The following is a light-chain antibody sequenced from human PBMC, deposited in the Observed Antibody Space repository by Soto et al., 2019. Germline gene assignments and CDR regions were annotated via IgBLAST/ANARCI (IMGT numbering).Light chain of an antibody. CDR2: DTS. J-gene: IGKJ1*01. V-gene: IGKV3-20*01. CDR1: QSVSSKY. CDR3: QQNDSSPSWT. Sequence: EIVLTQSPGTLSLSPGERATLSCRASQSVSSKYLAWYQQKPGQAPRLLIYDTSSRATGISDRFRGSGSGTDFTLTISRLEPEDFAVYYCQQNDSSPSWTFGQGTKVDNK.